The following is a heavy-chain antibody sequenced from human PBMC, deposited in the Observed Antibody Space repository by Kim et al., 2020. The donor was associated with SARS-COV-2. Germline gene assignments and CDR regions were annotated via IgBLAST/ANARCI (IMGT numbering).Heavy chain of an antibody. D-gene: IGHD6-19*01. CDR1: GFTFSSYA. Sequence: GGSLRLSCAASGFTFSSYAMSWVRQAPGKGLEWVSAISGSGGSTYYADSVKGRFTISRDNSKNTLYLQMNSLRAEDTAVYYCAKSQTHSSGWGRGIYYYYGMDVWGQGTTVTVSS. V-gene: IGHV3-23*01. CDR3: AKSQTHSSGWGRGIYYYYGMDV. J-gene: IGHJ6*02. CDR2: ISGSGGST.